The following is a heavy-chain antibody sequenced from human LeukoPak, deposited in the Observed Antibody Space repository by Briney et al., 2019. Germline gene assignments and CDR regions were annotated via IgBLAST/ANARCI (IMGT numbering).Heavy chain of an antibody. CDR2: INPNSGGT. V-gene: IGHV1-2*06. Sequence: ASVKVSCKASGYTFTGYYMHWVRQAPGQGLEWMGRINPNSGGTNYAQKFQGGVTMTRDTSISTAYMELSRLRSDDTAVYYCARDVAVADSVLFDYWGQGTLVTVSS. CDR1: GYTFTGYY. CDR3: ARDVAVADSVLFDY. J-gene: IGHJ4*02. D-gene: IGHD6-19*01.